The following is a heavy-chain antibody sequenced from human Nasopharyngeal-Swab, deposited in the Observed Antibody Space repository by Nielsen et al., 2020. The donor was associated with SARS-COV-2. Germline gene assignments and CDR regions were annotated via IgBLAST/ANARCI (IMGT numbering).Heavy chain of an antibody. CDR1: GITFSGYA. CDR2: INSPGGT. J-gene: IGHJ4*02. D-gene: IGHD3-10*01. CDR3: VKDYPELVGSSSIFDY. V-gene: IGHV3-23*01. Sequence: GGSLRLSCAASGITFSGYAMSWVRQAPGKGLEWVSGINSPGGTYYRDSVKGRFTISKDNSQNTLYLQMDSLRAEDTAIYYCVKDYPELVGSSSIFDYWGQGIQVTVSS.